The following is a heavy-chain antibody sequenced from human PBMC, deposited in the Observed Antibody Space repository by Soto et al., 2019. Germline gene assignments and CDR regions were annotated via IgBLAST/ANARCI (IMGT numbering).Heavy chain of an antibody. Sequence: QVQLVQSGAEVKKPGASVKVSCKASGYTFTSYYIHWVRQAPGQGLEWMGRINPSGGSTNYAQKFQGRATMTRDTSTSTLYMDLRSLRTEDTAVYYCTMRVEMDYWGQGTRVTVSS. J-gene: IGHJ4*02. V-gene: IGHV1-46*03. CDR3: TMRVEMDY. CDR2: INPSGGST. D-gene: IGHD1-1*01. CDR1: GYTFTSYY.